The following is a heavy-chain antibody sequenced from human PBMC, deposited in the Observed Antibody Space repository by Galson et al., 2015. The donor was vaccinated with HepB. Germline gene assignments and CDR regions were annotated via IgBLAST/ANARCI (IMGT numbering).Heavy chain of an antibody. D-gene: IGHD6-25*01. J-gene: IGHJ5*02. CDR1: GYDFSSYW. V-gene: IGHV5-51*01. Sequence: QSGAEVKKPGESLKISCKGSGYDFSSYWIVWVRQIPGKGLEWMGIVHPRYSDTRYSPSFQGQVTNSVDTSISTAYLHWSSLKASDTAVYYCARSIAAITVAPGSSYIWFDPWGQGTLVTVSS. CDR3: ARSIAAITVAPGSSYIWFDP. CDR2: VHPRYSDT.